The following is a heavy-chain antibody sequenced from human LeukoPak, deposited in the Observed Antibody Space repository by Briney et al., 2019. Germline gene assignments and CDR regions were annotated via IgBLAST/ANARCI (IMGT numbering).Heavy chain of an antibody. CDR1: GFTFSSDE. CDR3: ARASVTSGFFYTN. CDR2: ISSSGTGV. V-gene: IGHV3-48*03. D-gene: IGHD3-22*01. J-gene: IGHJ4*02. Sequence: GGSLRLSCAGSGFTFSSDEMNWVRQAPGKGLEWVSYISSSGTGVHYADSVKGRFTISRDNAKNSLYLQMNSLRAEDTAIYYCARASVTSGFFYTNWGQGTLVTVSS.